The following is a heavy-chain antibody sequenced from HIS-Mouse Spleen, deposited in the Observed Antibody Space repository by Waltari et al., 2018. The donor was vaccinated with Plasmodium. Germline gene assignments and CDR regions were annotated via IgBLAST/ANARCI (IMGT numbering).Heavy chain of an antibody. D-gene: IGHD3-3*01. J-gene: IGHJ6*02. CDR1: GFPFSSHA. CDR2: ISYDGSNK. V-gene: IGHV3-30*04. Sequence: QVQLVESGGGVVQPGRSLRLSCAASGFPFSSHAMHWVHQAPGQGLEWVAVISYDGSNKYYADSVKGRFTISRDNSKNTLYLQMNSLRAEDTAVYYCARLYYDFWSGYYPYGMDVWGQGTTVTVSS. CDR3: ARLYYDFWSGYYPYGMDV.